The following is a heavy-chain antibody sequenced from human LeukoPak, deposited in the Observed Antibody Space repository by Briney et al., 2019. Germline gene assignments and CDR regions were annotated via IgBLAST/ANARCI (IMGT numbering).Heavy chain of an antibody. CDR1: GFTFSSYS. CDR3: ANMRRGYCSSASCYAYYYMDV. V-gene: IGHV3-21*01. CDR2: ISSRSSYI. J-gene: IGHJ6*03. Sequence: GGSLRLSCAASGFTFSSYSMNWVRQAPGKGLEWVSSISSRSSYIYYADSVKGRFTISRDNAKNSLYLQMNSLRAEDTAVYYCANMRRGYCSSASCYAYYYMDVWGKGTTVTVSS. D-gene: IGHD2-2*01.